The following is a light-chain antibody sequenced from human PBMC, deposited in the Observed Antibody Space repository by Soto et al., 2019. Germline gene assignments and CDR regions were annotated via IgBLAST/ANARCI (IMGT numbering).Light chain of an antibody. CDR1: QGLSSY. J-gene: IGKJ4*01. V-gene: IGKV1-8*01. Sequence: AIRMTQSPSSFSASTGDRVTITCRASQGLSSYLAWYQQKPGKAPKLLIYAASTLQSGVPSRFSGSGSGTDFTLTISCLQSEDLATYYFQQYYSYPLTFGGGTKVEIK. CDR3: QQYYSYPLT. CDR2: AAS.